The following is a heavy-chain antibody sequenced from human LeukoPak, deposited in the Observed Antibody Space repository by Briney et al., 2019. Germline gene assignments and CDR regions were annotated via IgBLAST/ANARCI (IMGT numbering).Heavy chain of an antibody. CDR2: VSHSGST. Sequence: PSETLSLTCTVSGGSIRSSYYYWGWIRQSPGKGLEWIGEVSHSGSTKYNPSLKNRVTILVDTSKNYFSLKLSSVTAADTAVYYCASNRPTLRVHDYWGQGTLVTVSS. J-gene: IGHJ4*02. CDR3: ASNRPTLRVHDY. V-gene: IGHV4-39*02. D-gene: IGHD5/OR15-5a*01. CDR1: GGSIRSSYYY.